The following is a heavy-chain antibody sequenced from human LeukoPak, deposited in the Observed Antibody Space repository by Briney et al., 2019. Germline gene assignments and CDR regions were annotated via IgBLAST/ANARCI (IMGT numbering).Heavy chain of an antibody. J-gene: IGHJ5*02. CDR3: ARDGRTSLKIQLWHNWFDP. CDR1: GFTFSSYG. Sequence: GSLRLSCAASGFTFSSYGMHWVRQAPGKGLEWVAVISYDGSNKYYADSVKGRFTISRDNSKNTLYLQMNSLRSDDTAVYYCARDGRTSLKIQLWHNWFDPWGQGILVTVSS. V-gene: IGHV3-30*03. CDR2: ISYDGSNK. D-gene: IGHD5-18*01.